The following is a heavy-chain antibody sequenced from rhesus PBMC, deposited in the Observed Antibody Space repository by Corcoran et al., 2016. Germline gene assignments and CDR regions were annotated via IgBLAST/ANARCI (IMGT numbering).Heavy chain of an antibody. J-gene: IGHJ4*01. V-gene: IGHV2-174*01. CDR1: GFSLTTSGMG. Sequence: QVTLKESGPALVKPTQTLTLTCTFSGFSLTTSGMGVGWIRQPPGKALGWLALIYWDDDKRYSTSLKSRLTISKDTSKNQVVLTMTNMDPVDTATYYCARAQSNRYSWNYGGHQYYFDYWGQGVLVTVSS. D-gene: IGHD1-1*01. CDR2: IYWDDDK. CDR3: ARAQSNRYSWNYGGHQYYFDY.